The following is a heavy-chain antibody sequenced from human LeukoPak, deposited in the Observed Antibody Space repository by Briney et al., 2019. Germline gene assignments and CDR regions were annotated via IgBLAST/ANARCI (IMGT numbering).Heavy chain of an antibody. J-gene: IGHJ2*01. D-gene: IGHD7-27*01. CDR1: GGSISSYY. CDR2: IYYSGST. Sequence: PSETLSLTCTVSGGSISSYYWSWIRHPPGQGLEWIGYIYYSGSTNYNPSLKSRVTISVDTSKNQFSLKLSSVTAADTAVYYCARIPSLGVDWYFDLWGRGTLVTVSS. CDR3: ARIPSLGVDWYFDL. V-gene: IGHV4-59*01.